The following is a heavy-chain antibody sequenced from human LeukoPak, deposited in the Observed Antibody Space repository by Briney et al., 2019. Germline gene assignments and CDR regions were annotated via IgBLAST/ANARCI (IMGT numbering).Heavy chain of an antibody. CDR3: ARAAIAAAGRRGYWYFDL. CDR2: IYHSGST. Sequence: PSQTLSLTCTVSGGSISSGGYYWSWIRQPPGKGLEWIGYIYHSGSTYYNPSLKSRVTISVDTSKNQFSLKLSSVTAADTAVYYCARAAIAAAGRRGYWYFDLWGRGTLVTVSS. D-gene: IGHD6-13*01. J-gene: IGHJ2*01. CDR1: GGSISSGGYY. V-gene: IGHV4-30-2*01.